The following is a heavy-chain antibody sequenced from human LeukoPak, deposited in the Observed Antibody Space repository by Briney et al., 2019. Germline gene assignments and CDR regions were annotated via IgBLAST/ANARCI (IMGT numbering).Heavy chain of an antibody. D-gene: IGHD3-22*01. CDR3: AKGLGTSGYHDY. Sequence: GGSLRLSCAASGFPFSNYAMTWVRQAPGKGLERVSGISDSGDRTYYADSVKGRFTISRDNSKNMLYLQMNSLRIEDTALYYCAKGLGTSGYHDYWGQGTLVTVSS. V-gene: IGHV3-23*01. CDR2: ISDSGDRT. CDR1: GFPFSNYA. J-gene: IGHJ4*02.